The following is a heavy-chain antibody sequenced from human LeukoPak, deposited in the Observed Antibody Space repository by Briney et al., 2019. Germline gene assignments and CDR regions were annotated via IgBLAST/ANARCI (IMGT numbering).Heavy chain of an antibody. D-gene: IGHD4-23*01. CDR1: GGSISSSSYY. CDR2: IYYSGST. CDR3: ARALKDTVADY. V-gene: IGHV4-39*07. J-gene: IGHJ4*02. Sequence: SETLSLTCTVSGGSISSSSYYWGWIRQPPGKGLEWIGSIYYSGSTYYNPSLKSRVTISVDTSKNQFSLKLSSVTAADTAVYYCARALKDTVADYWGQGTLVTVSS.